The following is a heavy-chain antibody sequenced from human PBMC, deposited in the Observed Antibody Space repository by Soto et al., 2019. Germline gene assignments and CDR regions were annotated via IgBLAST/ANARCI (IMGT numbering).Heavy chain of an antibody. CDR3: ARGHPRCSGGSCSDYYYGMDV. J-gene: IGHJ6*02. V-gene: IGHV4-34*01. Sequence: SETLSLTCAVYGGSFSGYYWSWIRQPPGKGLEWIGEINHSGSTNYNPSLKSRVTISVDTSKNQFSLKLSSVTAADTAVYYCARGHPRCSGGSCSDYYYGMDVWGQGTTVTVS. CDR1: GGSFSGYY. D-gene: IGHD2-15*01. CDR2: INHSGST.